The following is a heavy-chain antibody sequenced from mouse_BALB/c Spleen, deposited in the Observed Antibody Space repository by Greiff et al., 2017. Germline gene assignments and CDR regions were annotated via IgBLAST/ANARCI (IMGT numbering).Heavy chain of an antibody. CDR3: ASGKRGAMDY. J-gene: IGHJ4*01. CDR1: GFTFSSFG. Sequence: DVQLVESGGGLVQPGGSRKLSCAASGFTFSSFGMHWVRQAPEKGLEWVAYISSGSSTIYYADTVKGRFTISRDNPKNTLFLQMTSLRSEDTAMYYCASGKRGAMDYWGQGTSVTVSS. CDR2: ISSGSSTI. V-gene: IGHV5-17*02.